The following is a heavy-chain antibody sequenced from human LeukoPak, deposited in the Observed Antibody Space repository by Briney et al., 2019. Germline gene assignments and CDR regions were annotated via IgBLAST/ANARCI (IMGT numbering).Heavy chain of an antibody. CDR1: GFAFSSYA. Sequence: GGSLRLSCAASGFAFSSYAMYWVRQARGKGLEWVSGIFGSGGSAHYADSVKGRFTISRDNSKNTLYLQMNSLRAEDTAVYYCAKSPTSYYYYMDVWGKGTTVTVSS. CDR3: AKSPTSYYYYMDV. V-gene: IGHV3-23*01. J-gene: IGHJ6*03. CDR2: IFGSGGSA. D-gene: IGHD1-1*01.